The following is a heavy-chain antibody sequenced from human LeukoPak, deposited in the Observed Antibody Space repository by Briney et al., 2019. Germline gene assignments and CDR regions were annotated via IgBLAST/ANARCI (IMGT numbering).Heavy chain of an antibody. CDR2: INPNSGGT. Sequence: GASVKVSCKASGYTFTGYYMHWVRQAPGQGLEWMGWINPNSGGTNYAQKFQGRVTMTRDTSISTAYMELSRLRSDDTAVYYCARGRAGGLMATTQYYFDYWGQGTLVTVSS. CDR1: GYTFTGYY. CDR3: ARGRAGGLMATTQYYFDY. D-gene: IGHD5-12*01. V-gene: IGHV1-2*02. J-gene: IGHJ4*02.